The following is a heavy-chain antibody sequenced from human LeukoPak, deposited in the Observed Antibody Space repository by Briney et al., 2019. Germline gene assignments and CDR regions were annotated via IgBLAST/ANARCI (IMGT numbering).Heavy chain of an antibody. J-gene: IGHJ4*02. CDR3: ARGPYRAAVY. CDR2: IYYSGST. D-gene: IGHD1-26*01. Sequence: SETLSLTCIVSNGSISSSSYYWGWIRQPPGKGLEWIGTIYYSGSTYYNPSLKSRVTISVDTSKNQFSLKLSSVTAADTAVYYCARGPYRAAVYWGQGTLVTVSS. V-gene: IGHV4-39*07. CDR1: NGSISSSSYY.